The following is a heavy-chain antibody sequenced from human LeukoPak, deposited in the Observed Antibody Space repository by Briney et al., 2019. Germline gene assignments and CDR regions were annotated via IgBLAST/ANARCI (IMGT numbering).Heavy chain of an antibody. D-gene: IGHD3-22*01. V-gene: IGHV3-7*01. CDR3: ARVVTSGHFYA. CDR1: GFTFSNYW. J-gene: IGHJ4*02. CDR2: IKQDGSEI. Sequence: GGSLRLSCADSGFTFSNYWMTWVRQAPGKGLEWVASIKQDGSEIQYVDSVKGRFTISRDNAKHSLFLQMNSLRAEDTAVYYCARVVTSGHFYAWGQGTLVTVSS.